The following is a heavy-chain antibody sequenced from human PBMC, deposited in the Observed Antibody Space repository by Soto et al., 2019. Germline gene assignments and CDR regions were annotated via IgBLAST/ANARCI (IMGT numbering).Heavy chain of an antibody. V-gene: IGHV3-7*01. J-gene: IGHJ2*01. CDR1: GFIFSAYW. CDR3: ARARIDV. CDR2: INPDGSEK. Sequence: EVHLVESGGGLVQPGGSLRLSCAASGFIFSAYWMTWVRQAPGKGLEWVANINPDGSEKYYVDSVKGRFTISRDNVKNSLFLQVNNLRAEDTALYYCARARIDVWGRGTRVTVSS.